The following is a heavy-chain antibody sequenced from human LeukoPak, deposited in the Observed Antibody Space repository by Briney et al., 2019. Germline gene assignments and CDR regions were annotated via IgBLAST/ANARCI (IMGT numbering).Heavy chain of an antibody. Sequence: AGGSLRLSCAASGFTFSSYGMHWVRQAPGKGLEWVAVISYDGSNKYYADSVKGRFTISRDNSKNTLYLQMNSLRAEDTAVYYCANGFSSGRDTNHFDYWGQGTLVTVSS. CDR2: ISYDGSNK. J-gene: IGHJ4*02. CDR3: ANGFSSGRDTNHFDY. V-gene: IGHV3-30*18. CDR1: GFTFSSYG. D-gene: IGHD3-22*01.